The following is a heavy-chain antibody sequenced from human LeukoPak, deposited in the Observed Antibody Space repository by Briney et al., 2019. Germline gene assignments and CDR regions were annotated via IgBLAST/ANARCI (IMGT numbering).Heavy chain of an antibody. D-gene: IGHD4-11*01. CDR1: GGSFSGYY. Sequence: PSETLSLTCAVYGGSFSGYYWGWIRQPPGKGLEWIGEINHSGSTNYNPSLKSRVTISVDTSKNQFSLKLSSVTAADTAVYYCARGAKTTGTYYFDYWGQGTLVTVSS. CDR3: ARGAKTTGTYYFDY. CDR2: INHSGST. V-gene: IGHV4-34*01. J-gene: IGHJ4*02.